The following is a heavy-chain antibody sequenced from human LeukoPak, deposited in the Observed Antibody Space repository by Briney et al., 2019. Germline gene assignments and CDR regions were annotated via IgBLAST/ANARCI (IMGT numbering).Heavy chain of an antibody. CDR3: ASEAHSGGGFDQ. J-gene: IGHJ4*02. CDR2: IYYNGDN. Sequence: SETLSLTCSGSGGSISNSNYYWGWIRQPPGKGLEWIANIYYNGDNYYNPSLKSRVTISADTSKNQFSLTLSSVTAADTALYCCASEAHSGGGFDQWGQGTLDTVSS. D-gene: IGHD3-10*01. CDR1: GGSISNSNYY. V-gene: IGHV4-39*01.